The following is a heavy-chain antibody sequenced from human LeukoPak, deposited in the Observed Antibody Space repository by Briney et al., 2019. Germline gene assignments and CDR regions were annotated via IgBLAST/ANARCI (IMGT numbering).Heavy chain of an antibody. V-gene: IGHV3-30*02. CDR1: GFTFSSYG. CDR2: IRCDGSNK. D-gene: IGHD4-17*01. J-gene: IGHJ6*03. Sequence: AGVSLRLSCAASGFTFSSYGMHGVRQAPGKGLEWVAFIRCDGSNKYYADSVKGRFTISRDNSKNTLYLQMNSLRAEDTAVYYCARAPLRYYYYVDVWGKGTTVTVSS. CDR3: ARAPLRYYYYVDV.